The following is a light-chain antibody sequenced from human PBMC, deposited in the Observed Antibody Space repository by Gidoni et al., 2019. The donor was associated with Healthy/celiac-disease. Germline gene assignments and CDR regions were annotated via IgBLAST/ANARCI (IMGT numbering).Light chain of an antibody. CDR3: QQSYSTPVVT. J-gene: IGKJ3*01. CDR1: QSISSY. CDR2: AAS. V-gene: IGKV1-39*01. Sequence: DIQMTQSPSSLSASVGDRVIITCRASQSISSYLNWYQQKPGKAPKLLIYAASSLQSGVPSRFSGSGSGTDFTLTISSLQPEDFATYYCQQSYSTPVVTFGPXTKVDIK.